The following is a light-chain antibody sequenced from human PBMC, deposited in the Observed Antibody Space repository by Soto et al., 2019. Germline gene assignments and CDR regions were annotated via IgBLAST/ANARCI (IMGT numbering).Light chain of an antibody. CDR2: EVS. J-gene: IGLJ1*01. V-gene: IGLV2-8*01. CDR1: SSDGGGYNY. Sequence: QSALTQPPSASGSPGQSVTIYCTGTSSDGGGYNYVSWYQQHPGKAPKLIIYEVSKRPSGVPDRFSGSKSGNTASLTVSGLQAEDEADYYCSSYVGSNNLYVFGTGTKLTVL. CDR3: SSYVGSNNLYV.